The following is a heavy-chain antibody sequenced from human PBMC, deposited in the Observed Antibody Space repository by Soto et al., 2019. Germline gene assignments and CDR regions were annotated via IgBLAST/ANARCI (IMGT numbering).Heavy chain of an antibody. CDR1: GYSFTSYW. CDR2: IYPGDSDI. CDR3: AGAPRQRPKSLGGGEASIFYCLDV. V-gene: IGHV5-51*01. D-gene: IGHD5-12*01. J-gene: IGHJ6*03. Sequence: GESLKISCKGSGYSFTSYWIGWVRQMPGKGLEWMGIIYPGDSDIRYSPSFQGQVTISADKSISTAYLQWSSLKASDTAIYYCAGAPRQRPKSLGGGEASIFYCLDVWG.